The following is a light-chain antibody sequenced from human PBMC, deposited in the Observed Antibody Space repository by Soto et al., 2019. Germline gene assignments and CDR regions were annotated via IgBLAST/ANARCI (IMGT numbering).Light chain of an antibody. CDR2: AAS. CDR3: KHYNSYSEA. J-gene: IGKJ1*01. V-gene: IGKV1-39*01. Sequence: DIQMTQSPSSLSASVGDRVTITCRASQGISSYLNWYQQKPGKAPKLLIYAASSLQSGVQSRFSGSGSGTEFTLTISSLQPDDFATYYCKHYNSYSEAFGQGTKVDIK. CDR1: QGISSY.